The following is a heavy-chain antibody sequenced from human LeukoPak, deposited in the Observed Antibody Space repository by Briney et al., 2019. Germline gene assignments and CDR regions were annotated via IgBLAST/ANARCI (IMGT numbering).Heavy chain of an antibody. V-gene: IGHV1-8*01. CDR2: MKPNSGGT. D-gene: IGHD3-3*01. CDR1: GYTFTGHD. CDR3: ARATAYYDFWSGYYHNWFDP. J-gene: IGHJ5*02. Sequence: ASVKVSCKASGYTFTGHDINWVRQAPGQGLEWMGWMKPNSGGTVYAQKFQGRLSMTRSTSISTAYMELSSLTSDDTAVYYCARATAYYDFWSGYYHNWFDPWGQGTLVTVSS.